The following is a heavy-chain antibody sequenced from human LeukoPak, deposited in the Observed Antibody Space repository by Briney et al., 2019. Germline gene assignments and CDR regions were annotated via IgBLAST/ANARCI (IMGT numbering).Heavy chain of an antibody. CDR2: INPNSGGT. J-gene: IGHJ4*02. V-gene: IGHV1-2*02. D-gene: IGHD1-26*01. Sequence: GASVKVSCKASGYTVTGYYMHWVRQAPGQGLEWMGWINPNSGGTNYAQKFQGRVTMTRDTSISTAYMELSRLRSDDTAVYYCARVTAYIVGLDYWGQGTLVTVSS. CDR1: GYTVTGYY. CDR3: ARVTAYIVGLDY.